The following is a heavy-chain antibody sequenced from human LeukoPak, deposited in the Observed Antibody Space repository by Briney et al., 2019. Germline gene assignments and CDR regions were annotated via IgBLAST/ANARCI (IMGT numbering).Heavy chain of an antibody. V-gene: IGHV1-69*01. CDR2: IIPIFGTA. CDR3: ARSGYCSGGSCRNWFDP. D-gene: IGHD2-15*01. J-gene: IGHJ5*02. Sequence: SVKVSCKASGGTFSSYAISWVRQAPGQGLEWMGGIIPIFGTANYAQKFQGRVTITADESTSTTYMELSSLRSEDTAVYYCARSGYCSGGSCRNWFDPWGQGTLVTVSS. CDR1: GGTFSSYA.